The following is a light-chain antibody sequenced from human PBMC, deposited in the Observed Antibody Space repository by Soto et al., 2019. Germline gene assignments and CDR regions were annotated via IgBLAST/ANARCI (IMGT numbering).Light chain of an antibody. CDR1: QGIRAD. CDR2: SAS. J-gene: IGKJ1*01. V-gene: IGKV1-17*01. CDR3: LQYSRFRRS. Sequence: DIQMTQSPSTLSASVRDRVTITCRAGQGIRADLAWYQKKPGKAHKRLLYSASSLQSRVSSSFSGGGSGTQLNLTVRSLQPEDFESYYCLQYSRFRRSFGQGT.